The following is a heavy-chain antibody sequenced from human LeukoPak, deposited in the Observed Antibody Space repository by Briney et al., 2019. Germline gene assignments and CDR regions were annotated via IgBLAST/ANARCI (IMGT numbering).Heavy chain of an antibody. Sequence: PGRSLRLSCGGSGFAFSSYGMHWVRQAPGKGLEWVTIIFYDGSNKYYADSVKGRFTISRDNSKNMVYLQMNSLRAEDTAVYYCAKERELWLQYFDYWGQGTLVTVSS. CDR3: AKERELWLQYFDY. J-gene: IGHJ4*02. CDR2: IFYDGSNK. D-gene: IGHD5-18*01. V-gene: IGHV3-33*06. CDR1: GFAFSSYG.